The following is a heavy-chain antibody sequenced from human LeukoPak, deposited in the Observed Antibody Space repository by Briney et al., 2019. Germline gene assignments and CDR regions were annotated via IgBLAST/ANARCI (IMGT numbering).Heavy chain of an antibody. V-gene: IGHV4-61*01. J-gene: IGHJ6*02. Sequence: SETLSLTCTVSGDSIGSSSYYWTWIRQPPGKGLEWIGYINYSGSTNYNPSLKSRVTISVDTSKNQFSLKLSSVTAADTAVYYCARAQLNLLVDFGMDVWGQGTTVTVSS. CDR3: ARAQLNLLVDFGMDV. D-gene: IGHD1-1*01. CDR2: INYSGST. CDR1: GDSIGSSSYY.